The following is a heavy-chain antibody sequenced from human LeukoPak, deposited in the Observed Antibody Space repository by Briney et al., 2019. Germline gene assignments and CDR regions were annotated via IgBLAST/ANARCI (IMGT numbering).Heavy chain of an antibody. V-gene: IGHV3-23*01. CDR2: VSGSGDFT. CDR1: GFTFSDYY. CDR3: AKDQGDYYDGSGLDS. Sequence: GGSLRLSCAASGFTFSDYYMSWVRQAPGKGLEWVSVVSGSGDFTFYADSVKGRFTVFRDNSKNTLYLQMNGLRAEDTAVYYCAKDQGDYYDGSGLDSWGQGTLVTVSS. D-gene: IGHD3-22*01. J-gene: IGHJ4*02.